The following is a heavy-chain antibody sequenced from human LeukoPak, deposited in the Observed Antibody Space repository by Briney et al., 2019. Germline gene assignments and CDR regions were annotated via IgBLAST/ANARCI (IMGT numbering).Heavy chain of an antibody. J-gene: IGHJ5*02. CDR3: AKGRWFGELLEGWFDP. CDR1: GFTFSSYG. CDR2: ISGSGGST. Sequence: GGSLRLSCAASGFTFSSYGMSWVRQAPGKGLEWVSAISGSGGSTYYADSVKGRFTISRDNSKNTLYLQMNSLRAEDTAVYYCAKGRWFGELLEGWFDPWGQGTLVTVSS. D-gene: IGHD3-10*01. V-gene: IGHV3-23*01.